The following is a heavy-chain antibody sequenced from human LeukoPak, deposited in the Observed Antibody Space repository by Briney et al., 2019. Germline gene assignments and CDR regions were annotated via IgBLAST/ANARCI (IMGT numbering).Heavy chain of an antibody. CDR3: ARGVLYSSSWNNFDY. J-gene: IGHJ4*02. D-gene: IGHD6-13*01. CDR1: GDSVSSNSDA. CDR2: TYYRSKWYN. V-gene: IGHV6-1*01. Sequence: SQTLSLTCAISGDSVSSNSDAWNWIRQSPSRGLEWLGRTYYRSKWYNDYAVSVKSRITINPDTSKNQFSLQLNSVTPEDTAVYYCARGVLYSSSWNNFDYWGQGALVTVSS.